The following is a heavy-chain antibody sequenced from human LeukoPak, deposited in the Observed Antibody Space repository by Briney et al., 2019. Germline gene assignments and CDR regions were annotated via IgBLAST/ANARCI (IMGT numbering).Heavy chain of an antibody. CDR1: GGSISSSSYS. D-gene: IGHD6-19*01. J-gene: IGHJ4*02. V-gene: IGHV4-61*02. Sequence: PSETLSLTCTVSGGSISSSSYSWGWIRQPPGKGLEWIGRIYTSGSTNYNPSLKSRVTISVDTSKNQFSLKLSSVTAADTAVYYCAREGSGWFEAFDYWGQGTLVTVSS. CDR2: IYTSGST. CDR3: AREGSGWFEAFDY.